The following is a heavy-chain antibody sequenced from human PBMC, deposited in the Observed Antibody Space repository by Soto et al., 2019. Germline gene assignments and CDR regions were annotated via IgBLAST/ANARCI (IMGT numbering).Heavy chain of an antibody. J-gene: IGHJ4*02. CDR1: GFTFSSYW. Sequence: EVQLVESGRGLVQPGGSLRLSCAASGFTFSSYWMHWVRQAPGKGLVWVSRINSDGTITTYADSVKGRFTISRDNAKNTLYLQMNSLRPEDTAMYYCAKDIGRAATRGWGQGTLVTVPS. V-gene: IGHV3-74*01. D-gene: IGHD2-15*01. CDR3: AKDIGRAATRG. CDR2: INSDGTIT.